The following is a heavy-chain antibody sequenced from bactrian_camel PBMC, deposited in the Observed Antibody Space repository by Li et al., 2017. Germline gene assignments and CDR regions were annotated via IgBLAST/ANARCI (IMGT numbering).Heavy chain of an antibody. V-gene: IGHV3S6*01. CDR2: IYADGSET. Sequence: HVQLVESGGGTVQTGGSLRLSCAASGATGSTYSMSWVRQAPGEHLQWVASIYADGSETQYHWSVKGRFTISRDNAKNTVYLQMNNLQPEDTARYYCAKGFYSTADSLGHKVRGQGTQVTVS. J-gene: IGHJ4*01. CDR1: GATGSTYS. D-gene: IGHD2*01.